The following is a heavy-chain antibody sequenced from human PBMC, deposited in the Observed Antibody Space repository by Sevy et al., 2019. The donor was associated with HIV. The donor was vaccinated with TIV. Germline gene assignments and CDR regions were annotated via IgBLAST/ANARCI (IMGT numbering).Heavy chain of an antibody. CDR3: ARENTMIEEPGWFDP. CDR2: LSRSGSTI. CDR1: GFTFSDYY. D-gene: IGHD3-22*01. J-gene: IGHJ5*02. V-gene: IGHV3-11*01. Sequence: LSLTCAASGFTFSDYYMSWIRQAPGKGLEWVSYLSRSGSTINYADSVKGRFTISRDNAKNSLYLQINSLRAEDTAVYYCARENTMIEEPGWFDPWGQGTLVTVSS.